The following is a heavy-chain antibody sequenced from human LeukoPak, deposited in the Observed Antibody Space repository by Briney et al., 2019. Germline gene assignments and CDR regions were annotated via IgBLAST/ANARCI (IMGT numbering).Heavy chain of an antibody. D-gene: IGHD1-1*01. CDR1: GYSLTTDCSF. V-gene: IGHV4-31*03. J-gene: IGHJ3*02. Sequence: TLSLTCTVSGYSLTTDCSFWIWIRQFPGKGLEWIGYIHYRGTTNYNPSLKSRLSMSMNISKDQFSLNLTSVTAAETDISYCARDGYINDAFDIWGQGIVVTVSS. CDR2: IHYRGTT. CDR3: ARDGYINDAFDI.